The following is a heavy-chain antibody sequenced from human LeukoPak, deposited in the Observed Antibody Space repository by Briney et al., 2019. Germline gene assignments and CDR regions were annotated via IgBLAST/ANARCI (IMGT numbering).Heavy chain of an antibody. Sequence: GGSLRLSCAASGFTFSSYAMSWVRQAPGKGLEWVSAISGSGGSTYYADSVKGRFTISRDNSKNTLYLQMNSLRAEDTAVYYCAKVGGMSIAVAGQRVYFDYWGQGTLVTVSS. CDR3: AKVGGMSIAVAGQRVYFDY. V-gene: IGHV3-23*01. J-gene: IGHJ4*02. CDR1: GFTFSSYA. CDR2: ISGSGGST. D-gene: IGHD6-19*01.